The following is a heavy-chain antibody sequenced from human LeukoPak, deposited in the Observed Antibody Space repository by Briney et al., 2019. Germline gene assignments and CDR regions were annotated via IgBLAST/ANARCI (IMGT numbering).Heavy chain of an antibody. CDR3: ARDANRGVPAEYYMDV. Sequence: PGGSLRLSCAASGFTFSSYGMHWVRQAPGKGLEWVAVIWYDGSNKYYADSVKGRFTISRDNSKNTLYLQMNSLRAEDTAVYYCARDANRGVPAEYYMDVWGKGTTVTVSS. CDR2: IWYDGSNK. D-gene: IGHD2-2*01. CDR1: GFTFSSYG. V-gene: IGHV3-33*01. J-gene: IGHJ6*03.